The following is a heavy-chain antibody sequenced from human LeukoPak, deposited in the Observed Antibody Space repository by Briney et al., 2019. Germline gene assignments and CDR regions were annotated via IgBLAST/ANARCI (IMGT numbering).Heavy chain of an antibody. CDR3: AKNNYYGSGSGNDY. D-gene: IGHD3-10*01. V-gene: IGHV3-23*01. J-gene: IGHJ4*02. CDR1: GFTFSSYA. CDR2: ISGNGGST. Sequence: GGSLRLSCAASGFTFSSYAMSWVRQAPGKGLEWVSAISGNGGSTYYADSVKGRFTISRDNSKNTLYLQMNSLRAEDTAVYYCAKNNYYGSGSGNDYWGQGTLVTVSS.